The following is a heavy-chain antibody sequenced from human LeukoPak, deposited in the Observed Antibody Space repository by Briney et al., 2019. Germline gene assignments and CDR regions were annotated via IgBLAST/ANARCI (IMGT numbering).Heavy chain of an antibody. CDR3: AKGPTVYSYGMDV. CDR1: GFTFSSHA. V-gene: IGHV3-23*01. Sequence: GGSLRLSCAASGFTFSSHAMSWVRQAPGKGLEWVSAISGSGGSTYYAASVKGRFTISRDNSKNTLYLQMNSLRADDTAVYYCAKGPTVYSYGMDVWGQGTTVTVSS. J-gene: IGHJ6*02. CDR2: ISGSGGST.